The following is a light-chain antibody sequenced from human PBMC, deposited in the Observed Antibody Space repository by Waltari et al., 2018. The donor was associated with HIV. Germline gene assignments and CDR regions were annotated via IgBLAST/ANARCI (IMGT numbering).Light chain of an antibody. CDR1: QNIKTF. J-gene: IGKJ5*01. Sequence: IQLTQSHSSMSASPGDTVTITCRASQNIKTFLNWYHERPGKAPRLLIYGVSDLPTGVPSRFIGGGSGTDFTLTINKLQPEDFASYFCQQTYSVSITFGPGTRLEI. CDR2: GVS. CDR3: QQTYSVSIT. V-gene: IGKV1-39*01.